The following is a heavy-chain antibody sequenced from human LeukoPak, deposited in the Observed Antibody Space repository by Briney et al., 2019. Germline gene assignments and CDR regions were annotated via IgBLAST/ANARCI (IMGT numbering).Heavy chain of an antibody. Sequence: SETLSLTCAVSSYSITNANWWGWIRQPPGKGLEWIGGIYYSGRTYYNPSLKSRLTMSVDTSKNQFSLKLTSVTAVDTAMYYCARMYSSTWYNAFDLWGQGTMVTVSS. CDR3: ARMYSSTWYNAFDL. D-gene: IGHD6-13*01. CDR2: IYYSGRT. CDR1: SYSITNANW. V-gene: IGHV4-28*01. J-gene: IGHJ3*01.